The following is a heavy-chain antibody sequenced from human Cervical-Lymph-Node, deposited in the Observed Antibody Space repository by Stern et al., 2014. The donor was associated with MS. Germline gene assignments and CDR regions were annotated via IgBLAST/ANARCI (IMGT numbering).Heavy chain of an antibody. CDR3: ARFSG. J-gene: IGHJ4*02. D-gene: IGHD2-8*02. CDR2: IIPLCGIR. CDR1: VGSFSNFT. Sequence: HVQLVQSGAELKKPGSSGKVSCKVSVGSFSNFTISWVRQAPGQGLEWMGEIIPLCGIRTYAEKFQGRVTITADESTSTAYMELRSLTSEDTAVYFCARFSGWGQGTLVTVSS. V-gene: IGHV1-69*01.